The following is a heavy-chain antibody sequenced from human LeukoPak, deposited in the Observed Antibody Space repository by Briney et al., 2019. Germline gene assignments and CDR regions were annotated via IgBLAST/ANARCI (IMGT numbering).Heavy chain of an antibody. CDR3: ARDRGTSHCPGY. J-gene: IGHJ4*02. Sequence: ASVKVSCKASGYTFTSYAMHWVRQAPGQRLEWMGWINAGNGNTKYSQKFQGRVTITRDTSASTAYMELSSLRSEDTAVYYCARDRGTSHCPGYWGQGTLVTVSS. CDR2: INAGNGNT. D-gene: IGHD2-2*01. CDR1: GYTFTSYA. V-gene: IGHV1-3*01.